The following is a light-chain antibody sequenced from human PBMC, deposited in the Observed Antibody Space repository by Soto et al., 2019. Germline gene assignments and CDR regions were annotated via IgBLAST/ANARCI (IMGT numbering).Light chain of an antibody. CDR3: AAWDDSLNGKV. CDR2: SNN. V-gene: IGLV1-44*01. Sequence: QSVLTQPPSASGTPGQRVTISCSGSSSNIGSNTVNWYQQLPGTAPKLLIYSNNQRPSGVPDRFSGSKSGTSASLAISGLNSEDEADYYCAAWDDSLNGKVFGGGTKLTVL. J-gene: IGLJ3*02. CDR1: SSNIGSNT.